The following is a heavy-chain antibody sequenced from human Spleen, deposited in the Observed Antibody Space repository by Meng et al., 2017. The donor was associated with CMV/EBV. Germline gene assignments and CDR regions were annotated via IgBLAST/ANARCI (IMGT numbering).Heavy chain of an antibody. V-gene: IGHV4-39*01. CDR1: GDSIISTSYY. J-gene: IGHJ5*02. D-gene: IGHD3-3*01. CDR3: ARQTNDFWSDDPRGWFDP. CDR2: IFSRGST. Sequence: SETLSLTCTVSGDSIISTSYYWDWIRQPPGKGLEWIGNIFSRGSTNYNPSLKSRVTISVDTSKNQFSLRLSSVTAADTAAYYCARQTNDFWSDDPRGWFDPWGQGTLVTVSS.